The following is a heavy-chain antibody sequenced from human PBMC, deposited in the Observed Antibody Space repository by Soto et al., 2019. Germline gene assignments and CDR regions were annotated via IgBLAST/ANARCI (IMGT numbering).Heavy chain of an antibody. CDR3: ARDRDDFWSVYYTLGKY. Sequence: GGSLRLSCAASGFTFSSYWMSWVRQAPGKGLEWVANIKQDGSEKYYVDSVKGRFTISRDNAKNSLYLQMNSLRAEDTAVYYCARDRDDFWSVYYTLGKYWGGETLVTVSS. CDR1: GFTFSSYW. D-gene: IGHD3-3*01. V-gene: IGHV3-7*01. J-gene: IGHJ4*02. CDR2: IKQDGSEK.